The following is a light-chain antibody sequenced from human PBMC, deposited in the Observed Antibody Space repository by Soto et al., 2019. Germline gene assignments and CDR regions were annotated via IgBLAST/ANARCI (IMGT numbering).Light chain of an antibody. CDR1: SSDVGGYNF. Sequence: QSALTQPASVSGSPGQSITISCTGTSSDVGGYNFVSWYQQYPGKAPKLMIFEISNRPSEVSNRFSGSKSGNTASLTISGLQAEDEADYYCSSYTTSSTSVFGTGTKLTVL. V-gene: IGLV2-14*01. CDR2: EIS. CDR3: SSYTTSSTSV. J-gene: IGLJ1*01.